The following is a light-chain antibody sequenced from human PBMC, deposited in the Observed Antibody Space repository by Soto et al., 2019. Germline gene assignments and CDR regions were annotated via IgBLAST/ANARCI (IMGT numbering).Light chain of an antibody. CDR1: TGDIGLYNY. CDR3: SCLSTTSTPVV. J-gene: IGLJ1*01. V-gene: IGLV2-14*01. Sequence: QSVLSQPASMSGSPGQSITISCTGATGDIGLYNYVSWYQHHPGKAPKLLISEVNIRPSGLSDRFSASKAGNTASLTISGLXPEDEAYYFCSCLSTTSTPVVFGTGTKLTVL. CDR2: EVN.